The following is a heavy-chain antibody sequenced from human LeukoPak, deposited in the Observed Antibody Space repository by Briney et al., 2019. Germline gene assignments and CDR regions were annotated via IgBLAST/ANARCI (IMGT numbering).Heavy chain of an antibody. Sequence: ASVKVSCKASGGTFSSYAISWVRQAPGQGLEWMGGIIPIFGTANYAQKFQGRVTITTDESTSTAYMELSSLRSEDTAVYYCARPDSYDFWSGGFDYWGQGTLVTVSS. J-gene: IGHJ4*02. CDR2: IIPIFGTA. CDR1: GGTFSSYA. D-gene: IGHD3-3*01. V-gene: IGHV1-69*05. CDR3: ARPDSYDFWSGGFDY.